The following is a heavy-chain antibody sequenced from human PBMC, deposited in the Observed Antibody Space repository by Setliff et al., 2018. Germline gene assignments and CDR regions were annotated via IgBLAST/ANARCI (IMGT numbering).Heavy chain of an antibody. V-gene: IGHV4-39*07. CDR1: GGSISSSNYY. Sequence: PSETLSLTCTVSGGSISSSNYYWGWIRPPTGKGLEWIGNIYYGGSAYYNPSLKSRVTISVDTSKNQFSLKLSSVTAADPAMYYCARILGYCSGGSCYVPYWGQGTLVTVSS. D-gene: IGHD2-15*01. J-gene: IGHJ4*02. CDR3: ARILGYCSGGSCYVPY. CDR2: IYYGGSA.